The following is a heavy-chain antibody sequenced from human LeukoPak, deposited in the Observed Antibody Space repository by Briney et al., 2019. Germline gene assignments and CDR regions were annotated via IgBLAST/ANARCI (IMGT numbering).Heavy chain of an antibody. Sequence: GASVKVSCKASGYTFTSYGISWVRQAPGQGLEWMGWISAYNGNTNYAQKLQGRVTMTTDTSTSTAYMELRSLRSDDTAVYYCAKDTLVICGGDCWFDPWGQGTLVTVSS. CDR3: AKDTLVICGGDCWFDP. D-gene: IGHD2-21*02. CDR2: ISAYNGNT. V-gene: IGHV1-18*01. J-gene: IGHJ5*02. CDR1: GYTFTSYG.